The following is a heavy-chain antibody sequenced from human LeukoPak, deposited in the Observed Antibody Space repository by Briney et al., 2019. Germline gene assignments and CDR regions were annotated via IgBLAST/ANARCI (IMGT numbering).Heavy chain of an antibody. Sequence: PGGSLRLSCAASGFTFSSSVMQWVRQAPGKGLEWVALIWYDGSKKYYADSVKGRFTISRDDSKNTLWLQMNSLRAEDTAVYYCARDKGNYDSGTSHFDYWGQGTVVTVSS. J-gene: IGHJ4*02. D-gene: IGHD3-10*01. CDR3: ARDKGNYDSGTSHFDY. V-gene: IGHV3-33*01. CDR2: IWYDGSKK. CDR1: GFTFSSSV.